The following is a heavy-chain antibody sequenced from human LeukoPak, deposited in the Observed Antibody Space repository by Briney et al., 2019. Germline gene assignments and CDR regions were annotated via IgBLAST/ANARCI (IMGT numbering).Heavy chain of an antibody. CDR2: INPGSGDT. J-gene: IGHJ5*02. CDR1: GYSFTGYY. Sequence: ASVKVSCKASGYSFTGYYIHWVRQAPGQGLEWIGWINPGSGDTDYAQKFHGRVTMTRDTSIGTAYMDLSRLTSDDTALYYCARDIRGVITWFDPWGQGTLVTVSS. D-gene: IGHD3-10*01. V-gene: IGHV1-2*02. CDR3: ARDIRGVITWFDP.